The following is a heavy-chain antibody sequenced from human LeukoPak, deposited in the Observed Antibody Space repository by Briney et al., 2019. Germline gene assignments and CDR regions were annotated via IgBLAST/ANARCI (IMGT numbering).Heavy chain of an antibody. J-gene: IGHJ5*02. V-gene: IGHV3-9*01. CDR2: ISWNSGSI. Sequence: GGSLRLSCAASGFTFSSYGMHWVRQAPGKGLEWVSGISWNSGSIGYADSVKGRFTISRDNAKNSLYLQMNSLRAEDTALYYCAKGLGYSYGESFDPWGQGTLVTVSS. CDR3: AKGLGYSYGESFDP. CDR1: GFTFSSYG. D-gene: IGHD5-18*01.